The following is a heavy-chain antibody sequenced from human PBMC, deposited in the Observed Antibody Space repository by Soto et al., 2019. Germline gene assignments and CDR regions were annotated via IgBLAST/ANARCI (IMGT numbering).Heavy chain of an antibody. D-gene: IGHD3-22*01. J-gene: IGHJ4*02. CDR1: GYTFTSYA. CDR3: AIAGPSDYYDSSGFNY. V-gene: IGHV1-3*01. Sequence: ASVKVSCKASGYTFTSYAMHWLRQAPGQRLEWMGWINAGNGNTKYSQKFQGRVTITRDTSASTAYMELSSLRSEDTAVYYCAIAGPSDYYDSSGFNYWGQGTLVTASS. CDR2: INAGNGNT.